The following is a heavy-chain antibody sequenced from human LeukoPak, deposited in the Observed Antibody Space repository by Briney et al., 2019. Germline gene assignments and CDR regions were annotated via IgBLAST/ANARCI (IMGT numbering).Heavy chain of an antibody. Sequence: ASVKVSCKASGYTFTGYYMHWVRQAPGQGLEWMGRINPNSGGTNYAQKFQGRVTMTRDTSISTAYMELSRLRSDDTAVYYFARDYYDSSGYYEGVYWGQGTLVTVSS. CDR2: INPNSGGT. D-gene: IGHD3-22*01. V-gene: IGHV1-2*06. CDR3: ARDYYDSSGYYEGVY. J-gene: IGHJ4*02. CDR1: GYTFTGYY.